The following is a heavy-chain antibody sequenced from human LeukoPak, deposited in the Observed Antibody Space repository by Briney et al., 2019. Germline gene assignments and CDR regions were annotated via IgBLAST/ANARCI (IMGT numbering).Heavy chain of an antibody. D-gene: IGHD2-15*01. Sequence: GGSLRLSCVVSGFTVSSNYMTWVRQAPGKGLEWVSVIYSGGSTYYADSVKGRFTISRDNSKNTLYLQMNSLRAEDTAVYYCARAQLSWSGGTCYSSWGQGALVTAS. J-gene: IGHJ5*02. CDR2: IYSGGST. CDR1: GFTVSSNY. CDR3: ARAQLSWSGGTCYSS. V-gene: IGHV3-53*01.